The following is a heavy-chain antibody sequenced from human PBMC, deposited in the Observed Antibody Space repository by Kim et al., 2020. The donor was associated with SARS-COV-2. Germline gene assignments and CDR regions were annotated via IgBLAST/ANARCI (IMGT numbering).Heavy chain of an antibody. CDR1: GGTFSSYA. CDR2: IIPIFGTA. Sequence: SVKVSCKASGGTFSSYAISWVRQAPGQGLEWMGGIIPIFGTANYAQKFQGRVTITADESTSTAYMELSSLRSEDTAVYYCAGDSSSWPPYDAFDIWGQGTMVTVSS. D-gene: IGHD6-13*01. CDR3: AGDSSSWPPYDAFDI. J-gene: IGHJ3*02. V-gene: IGHV1-69*13.